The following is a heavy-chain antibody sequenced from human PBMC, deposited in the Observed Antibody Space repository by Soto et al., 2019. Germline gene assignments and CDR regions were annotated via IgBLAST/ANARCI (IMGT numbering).Heavy chain of an antibody. CDR2: IKEDGSEK. CDR3: ARGEGRSHGLWNDGPFDF. D-gene: IGHD2-8*01. V-gene: IGHV3-7*01. J-gene: IGHJ3*01. Sequence: GSLRLSCAASEFTFSDYYMNWVRQAPGKGLEWVANIKEDGSEKYYVDSVKGRFTISRDNAKNSLYLQMNSLRAEDTAVYYCARGEGRSHGLWNDGPFDFWGQGTMVTV. CDR1: EFTFSDYY.